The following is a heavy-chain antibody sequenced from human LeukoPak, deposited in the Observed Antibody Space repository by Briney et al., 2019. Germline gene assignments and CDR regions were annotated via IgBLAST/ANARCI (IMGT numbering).Heavy chain of an antibody. J-gene: IGHJ3*02. D-gene: IGHD3-10*01. V-gene: IGHV4-39*07. CDR3: ASYYGSGSYYKDDDAFDI. Sequence: SETLSLTCTVSGASISSSVYNWGWIRQPPGKGLQCIGSIWHSGSTNYNPSLKSRVTISVDTSKNQFSLKLGSVTAADTAVYYCASYYGSGSYYKDDDAFDIWGQGTMVTVSS. CDR2: IWHSGST. CDR1: GASISSSVYN.